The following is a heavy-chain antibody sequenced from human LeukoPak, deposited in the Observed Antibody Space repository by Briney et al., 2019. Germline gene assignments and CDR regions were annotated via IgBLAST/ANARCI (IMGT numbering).Heavy chain of an antibody. J-gene: IGHJ4*02. D-gene: IGHD2-15*01. CDR3: ARGGAYCSGGSCYSD. V-gene: IGHV4-59*09. Sequence: NCDPSLKSRVTISVDTSKNQFSLKLSSVTAADTAVYYCARGGAYCSGGSCYSDWGQGTLVTVSS.